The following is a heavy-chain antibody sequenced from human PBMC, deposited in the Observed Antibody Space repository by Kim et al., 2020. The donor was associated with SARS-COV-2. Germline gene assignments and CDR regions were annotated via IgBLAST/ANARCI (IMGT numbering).Heavy chain of an antibody. CDR2: ISSSSSTI. D-gene: IGHD5-18*01. CDR3: ARCRGYSYGYEDY. Sequence: GGSLRLSCAASGFTFSSYSMNWVRQAPGKGLEWVSYISSSSSTIDYAESVKGRFTISRDNAKNSLYLQMNSLRDEDTAVYFCARCRGYSYGYEDYWGQGTLVTVSS. CDR1: GFTFSSYS. V-gene: IGHV3-48*02. J-gene: IGHJ4*02.